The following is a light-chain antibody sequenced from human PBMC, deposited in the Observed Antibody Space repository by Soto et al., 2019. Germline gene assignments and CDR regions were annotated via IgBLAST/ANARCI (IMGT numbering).Light chain of an antibody. V-gene: IGLV2-11*01. J-gene: IGLJ2*01. CDR3: CSYGGGYTPLV. CDR1: RSDVGGYNY. Sequence: QSALTQPRSVSGSPGQSVTISCTGSRSDVGGYNYVSWHQQHPGKAPKLMIYDVSKRPSGVPGRFSGSKSGNTASLTISGLQAEDEADYYCCSYGGGYTPLVFGGGTKLTVL. CDR2: DVS.